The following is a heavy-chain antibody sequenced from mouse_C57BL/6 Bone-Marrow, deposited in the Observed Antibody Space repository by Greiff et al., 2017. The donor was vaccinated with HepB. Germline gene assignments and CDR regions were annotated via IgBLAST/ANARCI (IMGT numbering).Heavy chain of an antibody. Sequence: VMLVESGAELVRPGASVKLSCKASGYTFTDYYINWVKQRPGQGLEWIARIYPGSGNTYYNEKFKGKATLTAEKSSSTAYMQLSSLTSEDSAVYFCARSSYYWGQVTTLTVSS. J-gene: IGHJ2*01. CDR3: ARSSYY. CDR2: IYPGSGNT. CDR1: GYTFTDYY. V-gene: IGHV1-76*01.